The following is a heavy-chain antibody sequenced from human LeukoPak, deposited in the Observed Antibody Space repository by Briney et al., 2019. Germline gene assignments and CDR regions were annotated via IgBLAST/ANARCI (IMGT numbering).Heavy chain of an antibody. CDR2: MNPNSGNT. CDR1: GYTFTSYD. J-gene: IGHJ5*02. CDR3: ARGRFPLYCGGDCYRAGWFDP. Sequence: ASVKVSCKASGYTFTSYDINWVRQATGQGLEWMGWMNPNSGNTGYAQKFQGRVTMTRNTSISTAYMELSSLRSEDTAVYYSARGRFPLYCGGDCYRAGWFDPWGQGTLVTVSS. V-gene: IGHV1-8*01. D-gene: IGHD2-21*01.